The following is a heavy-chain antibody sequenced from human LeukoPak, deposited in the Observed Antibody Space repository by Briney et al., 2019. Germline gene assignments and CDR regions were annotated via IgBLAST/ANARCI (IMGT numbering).Heavy chain of an antibody. CDR1: GYTFTSYG. CDR2: ISAYNGNT. J-gene: IGHJ5*02. Sequence: GASVKVSCKASGYTFTSYGISWVRQAPGQGLEWMGWISAYNGNTNYAQKLQGRVTMTTDTSTSTAYKELRSLRSDDTAVYYCARDHYYGSGSSSWFDPWGQGTLVTVSS. D-gene: IGHD3-10*01. CDR3: ARDHYYGSGSSSWFDP. V-gene: IGHV1-18*01.